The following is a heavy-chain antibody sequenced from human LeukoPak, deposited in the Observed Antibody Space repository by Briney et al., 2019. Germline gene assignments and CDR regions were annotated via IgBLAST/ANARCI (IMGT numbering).Heavy chain of an antibody. J-gene: IGHJ4*02. Sequence: GGSLRLSCAASGFIFSSYSMNWVRQAPGKGLEWVSSISSSSSYIYYADSVKGRSTISRDNAKNSLYLQMNSLRAEDTAVYYCAREWSRFTPPDYWGQGTLVTVSS. CDR1: GFIFSSYS. CDR3: AREWSRFTPPDY. V-gene: IGHV3-21*01. D-gene: IGHD2-8*01. CDR2: ISSSSSYI.